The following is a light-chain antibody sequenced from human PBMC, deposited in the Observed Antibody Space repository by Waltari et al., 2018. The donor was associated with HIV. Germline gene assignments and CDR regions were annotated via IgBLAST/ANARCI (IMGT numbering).Light chain of an antibody. CDR3: QQRSSWPIT. J-gene: IGKJ5*01. CDR2: GAS. CDR1: QSISTY. Sequence: EIVLTQSPATLSLSPGERATLSCRSRQSISTYLAWYHQKPGQAPRLLIYGASRSATGIPARFSGSGSGTDFTLTISSLEPGDFGVFYCQQRSSWPITFGQGTRLEIK. V-gene: IGKV3-11*01.